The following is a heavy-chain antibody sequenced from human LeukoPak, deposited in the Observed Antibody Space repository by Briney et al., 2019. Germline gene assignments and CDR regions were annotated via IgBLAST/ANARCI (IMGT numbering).Heavy chain of an antibody. V-gene: IGHV4-34*01. D-gene: IGHD6-13*01. CDR1: GGSFSGNY. CDR2: INHSGTT. J-gene: IGHJ4*02. CDR3: ARGPPRRAAAGTPFDY. Sequence: SETLSLTCGVYGGSFSGNYWTWIRQSPGKGLEWIGEINHSGTTNYNPSVKSRVTISVDTSKNQFSQKLSSVTAADTAVYYCARGPPRRAAAGTPFDYWGQGTLVTVSS.